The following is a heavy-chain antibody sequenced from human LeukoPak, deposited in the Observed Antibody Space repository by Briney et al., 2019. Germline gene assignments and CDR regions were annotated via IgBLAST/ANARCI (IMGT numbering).Heavy chain of an antibody. J-gene: IGHJ2*01. CDR3: AREDPRTGYWYFDL. CDR2: IGISSNKI. Sequence: GGSLRLSCAASGFTLRSYTMNWVRQAPGKGLEWVSSIGISSNKIYYADSVKGRFIISRDNAKNTLYLQMNSLRAEDTAVYYCAREDPRTGYWYFDLWGRGTLVTVSS. V-gene: IGHV3-21*01. CDR1: GFTLRSYT.